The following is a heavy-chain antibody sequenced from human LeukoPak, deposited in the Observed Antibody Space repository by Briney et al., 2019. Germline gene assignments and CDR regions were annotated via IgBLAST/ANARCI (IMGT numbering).Heavy chain of an antibody. CDR1: GFTFSSYA. Sequence: GGSLRLSCAASGFTFSSYAMHWVRQAPGKGLEGVAVISYDGSNKYYADSVKGRFTISRDNSKNTLYLQMNSLRAEDTAVYYCARDYTIFGAVPLPPDVWGQGTTVTVSS. J-gene: IGHJ6*02. CDR3: ARDYTIFGAVPLPPDV. V-gene: IGHV3-30-3*01. D-gene: IGHD3-3*01. CDR2: ISYDGSNK.